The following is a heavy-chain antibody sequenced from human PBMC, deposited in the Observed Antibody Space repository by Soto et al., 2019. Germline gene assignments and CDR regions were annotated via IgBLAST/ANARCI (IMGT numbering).Heavy chain of an antibody. CDR1: GFTFSSYA. J-gene: IGHJ6*02. Sequence: GGSLRLSCAASGFTFSSYAMHWVRQAPGKGLEWVAVISYDGSNKYYADSVKGRFTISRDNSKNTLYLQMNSLRAEDTAVYYCARVFQDEGSYGMDVWGQGTTVTVSS. V-gene: IGHV3-30-3*01. CDR3: ARVFQDEGSYGMDV. CDR2: ISYDGSNK. D-gene: IGHD2-15*01.